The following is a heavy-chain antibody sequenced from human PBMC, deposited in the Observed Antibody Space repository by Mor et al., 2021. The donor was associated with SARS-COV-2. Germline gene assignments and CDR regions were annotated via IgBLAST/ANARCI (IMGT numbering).Heavy chain of an antibody. J-gene: IGHJ4*02. V-gene: IGHV3-30*03. CDR3: ARGPDDFDY. CDR2: ISIDGSNK. Sequence: EWVAVISIDGSNKFYAESLKGRFTISRDNSKNTVYLQMNSLRPEDTAVYYCARGPDDFDYWGQGTRVTVSS.